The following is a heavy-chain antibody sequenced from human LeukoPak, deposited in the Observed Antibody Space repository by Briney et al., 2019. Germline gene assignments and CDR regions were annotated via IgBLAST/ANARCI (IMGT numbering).Heavy chain of an antibody. V-gene: IGHV3-23*01. CDR1: GLTFSSYA. D-gene: IGHD1-26*01. CDR3: GGAKFYYYGMDV. CDR2: ISGSGDNT. Sequence: GGSLRLSYAASGLTFSSYAMTWVRQAPGQGLEWVSTISGSGDNTHYADSVEGRLTISRDNSKNTLYLQMNSLRVEDTAVYYCGGAKFYYYGMDVWGQGTTVTVSS. J-gene: IGHJ6*02.